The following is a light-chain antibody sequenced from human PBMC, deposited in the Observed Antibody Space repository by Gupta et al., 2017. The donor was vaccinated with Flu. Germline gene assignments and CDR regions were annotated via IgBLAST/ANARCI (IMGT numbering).Light chain of an antibody. CDR2: SDH. CDR3: AAWDDTLNGVV. Sequence: QSVLTPPPSASGAPGQRVLISCSGSSSNTGKNTVHWYQQLPGTAPKLLIYSDHQRPSGVPDRFSGSKSGTSASLASGRLQSEDEADYYCAAWDDTLNGVVFGGGTKVTVL. J-gene: IGLJ3*02. CDR1: SSNTGKNT. V-gene: IGLV1-44*01.